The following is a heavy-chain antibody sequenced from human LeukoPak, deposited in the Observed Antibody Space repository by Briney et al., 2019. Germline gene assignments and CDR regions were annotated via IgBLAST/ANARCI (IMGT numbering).Heavy chain of an antibody. Sequence: PGGSLRLSCAASGFTFSSYSMNWVRQAPGKGLEWVSYISSSSSTIYYADSVKGRFTISRDNAKDSLYLQMNSLRAEDTAVYYCARVERSTIFGVVSYMDVWGKGTTVTVSS. J-gene: IGHJ6*03. CDR2: ISSSSSTI. D-gene: IGHD3-3*01. CDR1: GFTFSSYS. CDR3: ARVERSTIFGVVSYMDV. V-gene: IGHV3-48*01.